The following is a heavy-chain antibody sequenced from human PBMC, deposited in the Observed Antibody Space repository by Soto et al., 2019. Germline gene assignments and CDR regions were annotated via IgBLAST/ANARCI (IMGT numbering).Heavy chain of an antibody. Sequence: SETLYLTCTVSGGSISSGGYYWSWIRQHPGKGLELIGYIYYSGSTYYNPSLKSRVTISVDTSKNQFSLKLSSVTAADTAVYYCARARAYIRIQRSTRFDYWGQGTLVTVSS. J-gene: IGHJ4*02. D-gene: IGHD5-18*01. CDR3: ARARAYIRIQRSTRFDY. V-gene: IGHV4-31*03. CDR2: IYYSGST. CDR1: GGSISSGGYY.